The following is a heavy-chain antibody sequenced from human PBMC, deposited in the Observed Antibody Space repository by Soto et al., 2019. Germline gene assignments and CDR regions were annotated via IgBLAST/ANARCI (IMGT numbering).Heavy chain of an antibody. Sequence: ASVKVSCKASGYTFTSYDINWVRQATGQGLEWMGWMNPNSGNTGYAQKFQGRVTMTRNTSISTAYMELSSLRSEDTAVYYCARGLTTVTYYYYHYHLDVWGKGTTVTVSS. CDR1: GYTFTSYD. CDR3: ARGLTTVTYYYYHYHLDV. CDR2: MNPNSGNT. J-gene: IGHJ6*03. V-gene: IGHV1-8*01. D-gene: IGHD4-4*01.